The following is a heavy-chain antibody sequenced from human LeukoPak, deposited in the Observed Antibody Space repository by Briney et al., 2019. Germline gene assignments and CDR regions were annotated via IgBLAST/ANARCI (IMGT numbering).Heavy chain of an antibody. CDR2: ISGSGAST. V-gene: IGHV3-23*01. Sequence: GGSLRLSCLTSGFTLSTNAMSWVRQAPGKGLEWISGISGSGASTYYADSVKGRFTISRDDSRNTLYLQMNSLRAEDTALYYCAKNLLSLWLIDNWGQGTLVTVSS. CDR1: GFTLSTNA. D-gene: IGHD2-21*01. CDR3: AKNLLSLWLIDN. J-gene: IGHJ4*02.